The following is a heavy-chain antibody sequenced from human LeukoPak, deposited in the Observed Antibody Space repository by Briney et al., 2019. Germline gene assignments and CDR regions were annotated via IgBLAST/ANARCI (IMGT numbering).Heavy chain of an antibody. CDR1: GGSISSYY. CDR3: ARVGSGWSGGLDP. Sequence: SETLSLTCTVSGGSISSYYWSWIRQPPGKGLEWIGYIYYSGSTNYNPSLKSRVTISVDTSKNQFSLKLGSVTAADTAVYYCARVGSGWSGGLDPWGQGTLVTVSS. V-gene: IGHV4-59*01. J-gene: IGHJ5*02. D-gene: IGHD6-19*01. CDR2: IYYSGST.